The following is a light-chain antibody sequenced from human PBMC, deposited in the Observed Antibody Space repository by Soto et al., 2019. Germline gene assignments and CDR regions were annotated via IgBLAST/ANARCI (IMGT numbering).Light chain of an antibody. V-gene: IGKV3-15*01. J-gene: IGKJ1*01. CDR3: QQFHNSPQT. CDR2: DAS. Sequence: EIVMTQSPATLSVSPGERATLSCRASQSISSHLAWYQQKPGHSPRLLIYDASTRAAGFPARFSGSGSGTEFTLTISSLQSEDFAVYYCQQFHNSPQTFGQGTKVEIK. CDR1: QSISSH.